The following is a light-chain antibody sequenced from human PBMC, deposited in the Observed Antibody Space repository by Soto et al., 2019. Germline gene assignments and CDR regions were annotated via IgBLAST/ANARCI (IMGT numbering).Light chain of an antibody. CDR2: DAS. Sequence: DSQMTQSPCTLSRSSGDXNSIICRASQRVDRYLAWYQQKPGKAPQLLIYDASRLESGVPSRFTGSGSGTEFTLTISSLEPEDFATYYCQHYNSYSRTFGQGTKVDIK. V-gene: IGKV1-5*02. J-gene: IGKJ1*01. CDR3: QHYNSYSRT. CDR1: QRVDRY.